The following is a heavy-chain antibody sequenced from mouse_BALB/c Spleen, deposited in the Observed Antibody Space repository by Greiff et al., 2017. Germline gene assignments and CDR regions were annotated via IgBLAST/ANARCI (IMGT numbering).Heavy chain of an antibody. Sequence: VMLVESGPGLVAPSQSLSITCTVSGFSLTSYGVHWVRQPPGKGLEWLGVIWAGGSTNYNSALMSRLSISKDNSKSQVFLKMNSLQTDDTAMYYCARDLNWDIWFAYWGQGTLVTVSA. D-gene: IGHD4-1*01. J-gene: IGHJ3*01. CDR2: IWAGGST. CDR3: ARDLNWDIWFAY. CDR1: GFSLTSYG. V-gene: IGHV2-9*02.